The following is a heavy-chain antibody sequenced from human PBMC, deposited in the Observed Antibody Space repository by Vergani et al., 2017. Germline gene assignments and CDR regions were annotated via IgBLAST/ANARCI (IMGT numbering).Heavy chain of an antibody. CDR1: EYSFGNYW. V-gene: IGHV5-51*03. Sequence: EVELVQSGPEMRKPGESLKISCKGSEYSFGNYWIGWVRQMPGKGLEWMGIIYPADSDTRYSPSFQGQVTISADKSISTAFLQWDSLKASDTALYYCARDHRDYNNYPGTIDIWGQGSMVTVSS. CDR2: IYPADSDT. D-gene: IGHD5-24*01. J-gene: IGHJ3*02. CDR3: ARDHRDYNNYPGTIDI.